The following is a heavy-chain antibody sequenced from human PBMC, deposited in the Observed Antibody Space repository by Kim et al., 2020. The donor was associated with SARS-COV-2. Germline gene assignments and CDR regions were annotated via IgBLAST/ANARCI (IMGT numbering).Heavy chain of an antibody. CDR3: AKGGSTYADY. CDR2: IYSDGSST. V-gene: IGHV3-74*01. D-gene: IGHD3-16*01. Sequence: GGSLRLSYVASGFTFSSYWMHWVRQVPGKGLGWVSRIYSDGSSTNYADSVKGRFTISRDNAKNTLYLQMNSLRADDTAVYYCAKGGSTYADYWGQGTLVTVSS. J-gene: IGHJ4*02. CDR1: GFTFSSYW.